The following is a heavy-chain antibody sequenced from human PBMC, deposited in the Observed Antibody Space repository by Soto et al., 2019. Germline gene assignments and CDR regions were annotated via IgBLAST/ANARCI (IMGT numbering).Heavy chain of an antibody. CDR3: ATSYRGYDYHYYYGMDV. J-gene: IGHJ6*02. CDR1: GYTFTSYA. CDR2: INAGNGNT. V-gene: IGHV1-3*05. Sequence: QVQLVQSGAEEKKPGASVNVSCKASGYTFTSYAMHWVRQAPGQRLEWMGWINAGNGNTKYSQKFQGRVTITRDTSASTAYMELSSLRSEDTAVYYCATSYRGYDYHYYYGMDVWGQGTTVTVSS. D-gene: IGHD5-12*01.